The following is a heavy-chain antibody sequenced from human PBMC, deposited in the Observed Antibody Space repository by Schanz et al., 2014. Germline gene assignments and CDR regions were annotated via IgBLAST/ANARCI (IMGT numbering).Heavy chain of an antibody. D-gene: IGHD5-18*01. CDR2: ILYDGSKT. V-gene: IGHV3-30*04. J-gene: IGHJ3*02. CDR3: AREEGYGYGPGAFDI. CDR1: GFSFSTYA. Sequence: QVQLVESGGGVVQPGRSLRLSCAASGFSFSTYAMHWVRQAPGKGLEWVAVILYDGSKTYYADSVKGRFTISRDNSENTLSLQMNSLRAEDTAVYYCAREEGYGYGPGAFDIWGQGTMVTVSS.